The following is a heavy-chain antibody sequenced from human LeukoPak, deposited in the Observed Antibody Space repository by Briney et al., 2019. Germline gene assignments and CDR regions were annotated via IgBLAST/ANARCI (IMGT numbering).Heavy chain of an antibody. CDR1: GFTVSSNY. CDR2: IYSGGST. J-gene: IGHJ4*02. D-gene: IGHD6-19*01. Sequence: GGSLRLSCAASGFTVSSNYMSWVRQAPGKGLEWVFVIYSGGSTYYADSVKGRFTVSRDNSKNTLYLQMNSLRAEDTAVYYCARDSSSGWYHDSWGQGTLVTVSS. CDR3: ARDSSSGWYHDS. V-gene: IGHV3-53*01.